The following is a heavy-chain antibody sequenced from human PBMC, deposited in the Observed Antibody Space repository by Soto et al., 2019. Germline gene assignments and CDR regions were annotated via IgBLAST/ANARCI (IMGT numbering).Heavy chain of an antibody. J-gene: IGHJ1*01. CDR2: IGAYNGNT. CDR3: ARSSSSVTTTQHFHL. D-gene: IGHD4-17*01. CDR1: GYTFTNYG. Sequence: ASVKVSCKASGYTFTNYGISCVRQAPGQGLEWMGWIGAYNGNTNYAQKLQGRVTMTTDTSTSTAYMELRSLRSDDTAVYYCARSSSSVTTTQHFHLWGQGTPVHLSS. V-gene: IGHV1-18*01.